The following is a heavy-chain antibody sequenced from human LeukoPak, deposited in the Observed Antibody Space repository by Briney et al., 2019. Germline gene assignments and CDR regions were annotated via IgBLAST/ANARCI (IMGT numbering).Heavy chain of an antibody. J-gene: IGHJ5*02. D-gene: IGHD2-15*01. Sequence: PSETLSLTCTVSGGSISSYYWSWIRQPAGKGLEWIGRIYTSGSTNYNPSLKSRVTMSVDTSKNQFSLKLSSVTAADTAVYYCARDFFGLCRAGGSCYGGWFDPWGQGTLVTVSS. CDR1: GGSISSYY. CDR3: ARDFFGLCRAGGSCYGGWFDP. CDR2: IYTSGST. V-gene: IGHV4-4*07.